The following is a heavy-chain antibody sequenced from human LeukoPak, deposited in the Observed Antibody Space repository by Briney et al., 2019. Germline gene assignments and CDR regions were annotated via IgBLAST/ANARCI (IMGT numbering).Heavy chain of an antibody. J-gene: IGHJ5*02. V-gene: IGHV3-66*01. CDR2: IYNVGTT. CDR3: ARGEGSNWFDH. Sequence: PGGSLRLSCAASGFTVSSNHMSWVRQAPGQGLEWVSIIYNVGTTYYADSVKGRFTIYRDNSKNTMFVQMNSLTADDSGVYYCARGEGSNWFDHWGQGTLVTVPS. CDR1: GFTVSSNH.